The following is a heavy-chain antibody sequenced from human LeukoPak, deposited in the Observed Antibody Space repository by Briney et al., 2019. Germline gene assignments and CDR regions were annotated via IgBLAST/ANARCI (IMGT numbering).Heavy chain of an antibody. D-gene: IGHD5-12*01. V-gene: IGHV4-34*01. CDR3: ASIMGYSGCDYGGDY. CDR1: GGSFSGYY. J-gene: IGHJ4*02. CDR2: INHSGST. Sequence: PSETLSLTCAVYGGSFSGYYWSWIRQPPGKGLEWIGEINHSGSTNYNPSLKSRVTISVDTSKNQFSLKLSSVTAADTAVYYCASIMGYSGCDYGGDYWGQGTLVTVS.